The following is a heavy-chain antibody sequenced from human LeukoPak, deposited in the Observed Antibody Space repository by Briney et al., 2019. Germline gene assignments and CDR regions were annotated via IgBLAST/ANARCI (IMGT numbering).Heavy chain of an antibody. Sequence: PSETLSLTCTVSGGYWSWIRQHPGKGLEWIGYIYYSGSTYYNPSLKSRVTISVDTSKNQFSLKLSSVTAADTAVYYCAREYANWGQGTLVTVSS. CDR3: AREYAN. CDR1: GGY. V-gene: IGHV4-30-4*08. J-gene: IGHJ4*02. CDR2: IYYSGST. D-gene: IGHD2-8*01.